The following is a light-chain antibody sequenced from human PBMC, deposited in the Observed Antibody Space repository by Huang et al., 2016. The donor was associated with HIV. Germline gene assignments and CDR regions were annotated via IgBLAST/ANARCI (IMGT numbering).Light chain of an antibody. J-gene: IGKJ1*01. V-gene: IGKV3-20*01. Sequence: EIVLTQSPGTLSLSPGERATLSCRASQSISRSSLAWYQQKPGQAPRLLIYGASNRATGIPDRFSGRGSGTDFTLTISRLEPEDFAVYYCQQYGSSPQTFGQGTKVEIK. CDR2: GAS. CDR3: QQYGSSPQT. CDR1: QSISRSS.